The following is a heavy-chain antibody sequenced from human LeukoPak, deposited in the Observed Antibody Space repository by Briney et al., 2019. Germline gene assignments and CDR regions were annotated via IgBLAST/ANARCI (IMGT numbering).Heavy chain of an antibody. Sequence: SETLSLTCTVSGGSISSSSYYWGWIRQPPGKGLEWIGSIYYSGSTYYNPSLKSRVTISVDTSKNQFSLKLSSVTAADTAVYYCARHEGYSYGYFDYWGQGTLVTV. D-gene: IGHD5-18*01. V-gene: IGHV4-39*01. CDR3: ARHEGYSYGYFDY. CDR2: IYYSGST. CDR1: GGSISSSSYY. J-gene: IGHJ4*02.